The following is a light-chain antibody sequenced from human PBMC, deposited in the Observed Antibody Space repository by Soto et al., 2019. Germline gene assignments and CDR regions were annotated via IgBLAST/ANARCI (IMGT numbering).Light chain of an antibody. CDR1: SSDVGGSNF. CDR3: CSSAVSNTWV. CDR2: DVN. V-gene: IGLV2-11*01. J-gene: IGLJ3*02. Sequence: QSALTQPRSVSGSPGQSVTISCTGTSSDVGGSNFVSWYQQHPGTAPKLMIYDVNKWPSGVPDRFSGSKSGTTASLTISGLKGEDEADYYGCSSAVSNTWVFGGGTKVTVL.